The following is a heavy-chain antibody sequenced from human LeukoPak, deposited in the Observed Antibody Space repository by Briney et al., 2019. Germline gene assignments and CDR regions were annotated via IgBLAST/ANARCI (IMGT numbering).Heavy chain of an antibody. CDR1: GFTFSSYA. V-gene: IGHV3-64*01. CDR2: ISSNGGST. Sequence: GSLRLSCAASGFTFSSYAMHWVRQAPGQGLEYVSAISSNGGSTYYANSVKGRFTISRHNSKNTLYLQMNSLRAEDTAVYYCAALYYYDSSGPDAFDIWGQGTMVTVSS. D-gene: IGHD3-22*01. CDR3: AALYYYDSSGPDAFDI. J-gene: IGHJ3*02.